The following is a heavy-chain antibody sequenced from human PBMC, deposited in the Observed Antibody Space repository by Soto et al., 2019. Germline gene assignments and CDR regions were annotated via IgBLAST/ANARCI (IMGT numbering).Heavy chain of an antibody. CDR3: ARSIDP. CDR2: IYYSGFT. Sequence: SETLSLPCTVADSPISSYYWSWIRQHPGKGLEWIGYIYYSGFTYYNPSLKSRVTISVDTSKNQFSLKLSSVTAADTAVYYCARSIDPWGQGTLVASPQ. CDR1: DSPISSYY. J-gene: IGHJ5*02. V-gene: IGHV4-59*06.